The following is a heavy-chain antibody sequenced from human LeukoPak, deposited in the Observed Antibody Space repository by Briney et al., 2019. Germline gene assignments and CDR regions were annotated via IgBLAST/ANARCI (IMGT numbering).Heavy chain of an antibody. CDR3: ARDLAAAGTLTDY. D-gene: IGHD6-13*01. CDR2: ISSSGSTI. Sequence: PGGSLRLSCAASGFTFSSYEMNWARQAPGKGLEWVSYISSSGSTIYYADSVKGRFTISRDNAKNSLYLQMNSLRAEDTAVYYCARDLAAAGTLTDYGGQGTLVTVSS. V-gene: IGHV3-48*03. CDR1: GFTFSSYE. J-gene: IGHJ4*02.